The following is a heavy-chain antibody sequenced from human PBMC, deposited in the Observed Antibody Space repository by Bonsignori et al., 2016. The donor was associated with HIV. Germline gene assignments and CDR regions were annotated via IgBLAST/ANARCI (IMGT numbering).Heavy chain of an antibody. Sequence: QVQLQQWGAGLVKPSETLSLTCAVYGESFTDYYWTWIRQPPGKGLEWIGETSHSGSTSYKPSLESRVTISVDTSKNQFSLRLNSVTAADTAVYYCARIIVPVVRGFRRGHNYYALDVVGPGDRGH. J-gene: IGHJ6*02. CDR3: ARIIVPVVRGFRRGHNYYALDV. D-gene: IGHD3-10*01. CDR1: GESFTDYY. V-gene: IGHV4-34*02. CDR2: TSHSGST.